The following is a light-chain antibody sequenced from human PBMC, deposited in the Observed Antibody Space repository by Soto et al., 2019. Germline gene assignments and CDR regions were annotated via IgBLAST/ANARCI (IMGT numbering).Light chain of an antibody. CDR3: AAWDDSLNGL. J-gene: IGLJ2*01. Sequence: QSALTQPPSASGTPGQRLTISCSGSSANIGSNTVNWYQQLPGTAPKLLIYSNNQRPSGVTARFSGSKTGTSPSLAISGLQSEDEADYYCAAWDDSLNGLFGGGTQLTVL. V-gene: IGLV1-44*01. CDR1: SANIGSNT. CDR2: SNN.